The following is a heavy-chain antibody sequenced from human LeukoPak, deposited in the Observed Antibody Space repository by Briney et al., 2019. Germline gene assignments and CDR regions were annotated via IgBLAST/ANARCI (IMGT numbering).Heavy chain of an antibody. J-gene: IGHJ4*02. Sequence: PGGSLRLSCAASGFTFSSYSMNWVRQAPGKGLEWVSSISSSSSYIYYADSVKGRFTISRDNAKNSLYLQMNSLRAEDTAVYYCARVLIAKQYNWNDETLAYWGQGTLVTVSS. CDR1: GFTFSSYS. CDR3: ARVLIAKQYNWNDETLAY. V-gene: IGHV3-21*01. CDR2: ISSSSSYI. D-gene: IGHD1-20*01.